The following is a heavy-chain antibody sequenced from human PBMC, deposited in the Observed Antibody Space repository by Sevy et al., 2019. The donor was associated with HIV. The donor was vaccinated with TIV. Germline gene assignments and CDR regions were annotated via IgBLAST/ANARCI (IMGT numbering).Heavy chain of an antibody. V-gene: IGHV4-61*02. J-gene: IGHJ4*02. Sequence: SETLSLTCTVSGGSISSGSYYWSWIRQPAGKGLEWIGRIYTSGSTNYNPSLKSRVTMSVDTSKNQFSLKLSSVTAADTAVYYSATHYYYDSSGYPNWGQGTLVTVSS. CDR2: IYTSGST. CDR1: GGSISSGSYY. D-gene: IGHD3-22*01. CDR3: ATHYYYDSSGYPN.